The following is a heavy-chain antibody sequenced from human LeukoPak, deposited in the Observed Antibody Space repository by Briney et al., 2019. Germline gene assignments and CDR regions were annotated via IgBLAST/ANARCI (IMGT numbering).Heavy chain of an antibody. V-gene: IGHV4-38-2*02. CDR1: GYSISNGYY. Sequence: SETLSLTCTVSGYSISNGYYWGWIRQPPGKGLEWVGSIYHRGSTNYNPSLKSRVTISVDTSKNQFSLKLSSVTAADTAVYYCARGDWYYYYYYMDVWGKGTTVTISS. CDR2: IYHRGST. D-gene: IGHD3/OR15-3a*01. CDR3: ARGDWYYYYYYMDV. J-gene: IGHJ6*03.